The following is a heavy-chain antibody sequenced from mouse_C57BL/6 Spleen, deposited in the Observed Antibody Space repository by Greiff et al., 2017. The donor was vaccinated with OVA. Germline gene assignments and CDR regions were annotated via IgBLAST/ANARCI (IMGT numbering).Heavy chain of an antibody. CDR2: IDPSDSYT. D-gene: IGHD3-1*01. CDR3: ARGLHFDY. CDR1: GYTFTSYW. V-gene: IGHV1-50*01. Sequence: QVQLQQPGAELVKPGASVKLSCKASGYTFTSYWMQWVKQRPGQGLEWIGEIDPSDSYTNYNQKFKGKATLTVDTSSGTAYMQLSSLTSEDSAVYYCARGLHFDYWGQGTTLTVSS. J-gene: IGHJ2*01.